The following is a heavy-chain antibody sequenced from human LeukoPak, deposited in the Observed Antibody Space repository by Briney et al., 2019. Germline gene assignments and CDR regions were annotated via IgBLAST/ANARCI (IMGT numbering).Heavy chain of an antibody. CDR3: ARIWYSSGWLSQLDAFDI. CDR1: GGSISSSSYY. V-gene: IGHV3-48*01. D-gene: IGHD6-19*01. J-gene: IGHJ3*02. Sequence: ETLSLTCTVSGGSISSSSYYWGWVRQAPGKGLEWVSYISSSSSTIYYADSVKGRFTISRDNAKNSLYLQMNSLRAEDTAVYYCARIWYSSGWLSQLDAFDIWGQGTMVTVSS. CDR2: ISSSSSTI.